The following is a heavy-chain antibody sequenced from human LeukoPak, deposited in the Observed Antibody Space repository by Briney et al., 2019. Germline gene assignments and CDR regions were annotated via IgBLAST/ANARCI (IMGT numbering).Heavy chain of an antibody. D-gene: IGHD4-17*01. Sequence: PGGSLRLSCVASGFTVSSNYMSWVRQAPGKGLEWVSVIYSGGSTYYADSVKGRFTISRDNSKNTLYLQMNSLRAEDTAVYYCAKADGDADFDYWGQGTLVTVSS. J-gene: IGHJ4*02. V-gene: IGHV3-53*01. CDR3: AKADGDADFDY. CDR2: IYSGGST. CDR1: GFTVSSNY.